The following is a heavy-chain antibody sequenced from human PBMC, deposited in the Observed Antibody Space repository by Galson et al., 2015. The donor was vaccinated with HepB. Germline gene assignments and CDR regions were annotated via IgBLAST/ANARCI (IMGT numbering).Heavy chain of an antibody. CDR1: GFTFSDYY. CDR3: ARYSYGVEDFDC. V-gene: IGHV3-11*01. D-gene: IGHD5-18*01. CDR2: MSGSDSNI. Sequence: SLRLSCAASGFTFSDYYMSWFRQAPGKGLEWVSYMSGSDSNIKYADSVKGRFTISRDNAENSLFLQMKSLRAEDTAVYYCARYSYGVEDFDCCGRGTLVTVSS. J-gene: IGHJ4*02.